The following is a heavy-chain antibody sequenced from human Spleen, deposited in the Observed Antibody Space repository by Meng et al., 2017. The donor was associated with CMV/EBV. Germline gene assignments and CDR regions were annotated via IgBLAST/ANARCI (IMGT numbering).Heavy chain of an antibody. Sequence: SVKVSCKTSGGTFTTYTINWVRQAPGQGLEWMGKIIPILGVTNYAQEFQGRVTITADKSTSTAYMEMSSLRSEDTAVYYCVREYFWAREYWGQGTLVTVSS. D-gene: IGHD3-3*01. CDR3: VREYFWAREY. V-gene: IGHV1-69*04. CDR2: IIPILGVT. CDR1: GGTFTTYT. J-gene: IGHJ4*02.